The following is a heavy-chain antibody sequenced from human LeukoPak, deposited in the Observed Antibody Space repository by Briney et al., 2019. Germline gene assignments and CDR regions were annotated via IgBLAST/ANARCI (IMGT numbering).Heavy chain of an antibody. D-gene: IGHD5-12*01. CDR1: GATISSSSYY. CDR2: IYYSGST. Sequence: SETLSLTCTDSGATISSSSYYWGWIRQPPGKGLEWIGSIYYSGSTYYNPSLKSRVTISVDTSKNQFSLKLSSVTAADTAVYYCARRYAMYYFDYWGQGTLVTVSS. J-gene: IGHJ4*02. V-gene: IGHV4-39*01. CDR3: ARRYAMYYFDY.